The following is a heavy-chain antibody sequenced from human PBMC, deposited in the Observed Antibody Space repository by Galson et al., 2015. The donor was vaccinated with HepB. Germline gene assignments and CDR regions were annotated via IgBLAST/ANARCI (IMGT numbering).Heavy chain of an antibody. D-gene: IGHD3-22*01. CDR2: INPNSGGT. J-gene: IGHJ6*02. CDR1: GYTFTGYY. CDR3: ARGDSGYYRYYYGMDV. Sequence: SVKVSCKASGYTFTGYYMHWVRQAPGQGLEWMGWINPNSGGTNYAQKFQGWVTMTRDTSISTAYMELSRLRSDDTAVYYCARGDSGYYRYYYGMDVWGQGTTVTVSS. V-gene: IGHV1-2*04.